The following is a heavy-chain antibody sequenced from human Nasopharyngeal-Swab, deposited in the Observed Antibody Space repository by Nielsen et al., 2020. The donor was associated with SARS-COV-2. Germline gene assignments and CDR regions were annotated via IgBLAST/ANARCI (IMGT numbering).Heavy chain of an antibody. CDR2: IFPGDSDT. D-gene: IGHD4-17*01. V-gene: IGHV5-51*01. CDR3: ATLGTTGTTSDAFDF. CDR1: GDTFSNYW. J-gene: IGHJ3*01. Sequence: GESLKISCKASGDTFSNYWFGWVRQMPGKGLEWMGIIFPGDSDTRYNAAFEGQVTISADKSIDTAYLQWSSLKASDTAMYYCATLGTTGTTSDAFDFWGQGTMVTVSS.